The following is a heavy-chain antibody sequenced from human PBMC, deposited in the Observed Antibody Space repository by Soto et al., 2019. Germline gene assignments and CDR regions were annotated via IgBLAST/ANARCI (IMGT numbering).Heavy chain of an antibody. CDR3: DSTPATHDDFDF. CDR1: GFTFSSYG. Sequence: QVQLVESGGGVVQPGRSLRLSCAASGFTFSSYGMHWVRQAPGKGLEWVAVIWYDGSNKYYADSVKGRFTISRDNSKNTLYLQMNRRRAEDTAVYYCDSTPATHDDFDFWGQGTMVTVSS. CDR2: IWYDGSNK. D-gene: IGHD2-15*01. V-gene: IGHV3-33*01. J-gene: IGHJ3*01.